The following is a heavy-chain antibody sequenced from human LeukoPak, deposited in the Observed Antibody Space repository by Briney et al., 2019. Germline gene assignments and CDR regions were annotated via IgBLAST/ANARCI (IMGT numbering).Heavy chain of an antibody. CDR3: AKDLSPYYDSSGPQSS. V-gene: IGHV3-33*06. J-gene: IGHJ5*02. CDR2: IWYDGSNK. D-gene: IGHD3-22*01. Sequence: QPGRSLRLSCAASGFTFSSYGMHWVRQAPGKGLEWVAVIWYDGSNKYYADSVKGRLTISRDNSKNTLYLQMNSLRAEDTAVYYCAKDLSPYYDSSGPQSSWGQGTLVTVSS. CDR1: GFTFSSYG.